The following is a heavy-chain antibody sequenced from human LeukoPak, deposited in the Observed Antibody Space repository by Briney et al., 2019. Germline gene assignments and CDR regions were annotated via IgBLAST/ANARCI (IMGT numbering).Heavy chain of an antibody. J-gene: IGHJ6*03. D-gene: IGHD3-10*01. CDR2: ISSSGSTI. CDR1: GFTFSSYS. V-gene: IGHV3-48*04. CDR3: AKEGGSGNYYYYYMDV. Sequence: PGGTLRLSCTASGFTFSSYSMNWVRQAPGKGLEWVSYISSSGSTIYYADSVKGRFTISRNNAKNSLYLQMNSLRAEDTAVYYCAKEGGSGNYYYYYMDVWGKGTTVTISS.